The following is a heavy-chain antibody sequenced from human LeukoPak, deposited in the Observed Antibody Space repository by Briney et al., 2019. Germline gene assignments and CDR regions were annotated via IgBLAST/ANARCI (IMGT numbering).Heavy chain of an antibody. D-gene: IGHD1-14*01. CDR1: GGSFSGYY. V-gene: IGHV4-34*01. CDR2: INHSGST. CDR3: AKTPGGGTDY. J-gene: IGHJ4*02. Sequence: SETLSLTYAVYGGSFSGYYWSWIRQPPGKGLEWIGEINHSGSTNYNPSLKSRVTISVDTSKNQFSLKLSSVTAADTAVYYCAKTPGGGTDYWGQGTLFTVSS.